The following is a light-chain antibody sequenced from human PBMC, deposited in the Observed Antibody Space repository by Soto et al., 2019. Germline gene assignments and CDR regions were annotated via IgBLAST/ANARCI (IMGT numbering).Light chain of an antibody. Sequence: DIQLTQSPSTLSASVGDRVTITCRASQSIETWLAWYQQKPGKAPKLLIFKAYNLESGVPSRFSGSGSETEFTLTISSLQPDDFPTYYCHQYSRWQGTFGQGTKVEIK. CDR3: HQYSRWQGT. CDR2: KAY. CDR1: QSIETW. J-gene: IGKJ1*01. V-gene: IGKV1-5*03.